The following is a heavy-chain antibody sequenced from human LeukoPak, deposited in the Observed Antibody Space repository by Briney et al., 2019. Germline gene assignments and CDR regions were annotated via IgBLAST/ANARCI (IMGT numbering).Heavy chain of an antibody. V-gene: IGHV4-59*01. CDR3: ARSRGYDILTGYPPPFDY. CDR1: GGSISSYY. J-gene: IGHJ4*02. Sequence: PSETLSLTCTVSGGSISSYYWSWIRQPPGKGLEWIGYIYYSGSTNYNPSLKSRVTISVDTSKNQFSLKLSSVTAADTAVYYCARSRGYDILTGYPPPFDYWGQGTLVTVSS. CDR2: IYYSGST. D-gene: IGHD3-9*01.